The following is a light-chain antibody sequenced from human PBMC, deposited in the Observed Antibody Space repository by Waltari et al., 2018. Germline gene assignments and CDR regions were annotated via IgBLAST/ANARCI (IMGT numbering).Light chain of an antibody. CDR3: QQYGTPLS. Sequence: EIVLTQSPGTLSLSAGDRATLFCRASQSVTVDTVGTDRVAWYQQKPGQAPRLLVYGTSNRAPGLPDRFSGSGSGTDFTLRISRLEPEDFAVYFCQQYGTPLSFGGGTKVEIK. CDR2: GTS. J-gene: IGKJ4*01. CDR1: QSVTVDTVGTDR. V-gene: IGKV3-20*01.